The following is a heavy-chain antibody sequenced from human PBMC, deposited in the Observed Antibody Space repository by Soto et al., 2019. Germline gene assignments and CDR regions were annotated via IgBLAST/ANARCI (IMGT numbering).Heavy chain of an antibody. D-gene: IGHD4-17*01. CDR3: TRPNDSGDYDWFFDL. CDR1: GFTFSDSA. J-gene: IGHJ2*01. Sequence: PSETLTLSCAASGFTFSDSALHWVRQAPGQGLEWVGRVRTKVNNYAALYSASVRGRCTISRDDARNTAYLQMDSLKAEDTAIYYCTRPNDSGDYDWFFDLWGRGTLVTVSS. V-gene: IGHV3-73*01. CDR2: VRTKVNNYAA.